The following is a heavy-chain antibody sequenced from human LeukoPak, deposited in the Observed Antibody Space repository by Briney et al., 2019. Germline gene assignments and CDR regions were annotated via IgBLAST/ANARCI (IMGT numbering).Heavy chain of an antibody. Sequence: PGGSLRLSRAASGFTFSSYGMHWVRQAPGKGLEWVAVISYDGSNKYYADSVKGRFTISRDNSKNTLYLQMNSLRAEDTAVYYCARQLTGDEPIDYWGQGTLVTVSS. CDR3: ARQLTGDEPIDY. J-gene: IGHJ4*02. D-gene: IGHD7-27*01. V-gene: IGHV3-30*03. CDR1: GFTFSSYG. CDR2: ISYDGSNK.